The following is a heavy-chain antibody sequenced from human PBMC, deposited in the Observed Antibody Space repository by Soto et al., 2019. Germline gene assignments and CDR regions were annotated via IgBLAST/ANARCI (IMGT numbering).Heavy chain of an antibody. D-gene: IGHD6-6*01. CDR2: INPSGGST. CDR3: ARDVGMASRPSLDY. J-gene: IGHJ4*01. Sequence: ASVKVSCKASGYTFTTYCMYWVRQAPGQGLEWMGIINPSGGSTSFAQKFQGRVTMTRDTSTSTVYMELISLTSEDTAVYYCARDVGMASRPSLDYCGHGTLVTVSS. CDR1: GYTFTTYC. V-gene: IGHV1-46*01.